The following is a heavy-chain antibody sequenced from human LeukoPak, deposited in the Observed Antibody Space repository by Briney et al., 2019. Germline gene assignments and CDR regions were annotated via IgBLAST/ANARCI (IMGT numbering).Heavy chain of an antibody. CDR1: GGSISSYY. Sequence: SETLSLTCTVSGGSISSYYWSWIRQPPGKGLEWIGYIYYSGSTNYNPSLKSRVTISVDTSKNQFSLKLSPVTAADTAVYYCARVRCSGGSCYFDYWGQGTPVTVSS. D-gene: IGHD2-15*01. CDR2: IYYSGST. CDR3: ARVRCSGGSCYFDY. J-gene: IGHJ4*02. V-gene: IGHV4-59*01.